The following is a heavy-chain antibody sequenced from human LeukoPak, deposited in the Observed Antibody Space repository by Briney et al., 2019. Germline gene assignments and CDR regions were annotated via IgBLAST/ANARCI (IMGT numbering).Heavy chain of an antibody. J-gene: IGHJ3*02. CDR2: ITPYNGNT. CDR1: GYSFTSYW. Sequence: GESLKISCKGSGYSFTSYWISWVRQAPGQGLEWVGWITPYNGNTNYAQKVQGRVTMTTDTSTRTAYMELRSLRSDDTAVYYRAREGDGRSGDVRAFDMWGQGTMVTVSS. D-gene: IGHD3-16*01. V-gene: IGHV1-18*04. CDR3: AREGDGRSGDVRAFDM.